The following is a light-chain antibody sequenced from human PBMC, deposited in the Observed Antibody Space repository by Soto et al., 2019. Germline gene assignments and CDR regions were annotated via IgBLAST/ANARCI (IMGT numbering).Light chain of an antibody. V-gene: IGKV3-15*01. CDR3: QQYNKWPLPFS. Sequence: EIVMTQSPATLSVSPGERATLSCRASQSVSSNLAWYQQKPGQAPRLLIYGASTRATGIPARFSGSGSGTEFTLTISSLQSEDFAVYYCQQYNKWPLPFSFGPGTKVDIK. CDR2: GAS. J-gene: IGKJ3*01. CDR1: QSVSSN.